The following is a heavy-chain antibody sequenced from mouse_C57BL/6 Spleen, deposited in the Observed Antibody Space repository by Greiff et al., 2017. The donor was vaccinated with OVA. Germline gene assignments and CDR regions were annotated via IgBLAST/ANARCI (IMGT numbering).Heavy chain of an antibody. CDR2: IDPSDSYT. CDR1: GYTFTSYW. V-gene: IGHV1-59*01. D-gene: IGHD2-4*01. J-gene: IGHJ3*01. CDR3: ARFYYDYFLAY. Sequence: VKLQQPGAELVRPGTSVKLSCKASGYTFTSYWMHWVKQRPGQGLEWIGVIDPSDSYTNYNQKFKGKATLTVDTSSSTAYMQLSSLTSEDSAVYYCARFYYDYFLAYWGQGTLVTVSA.